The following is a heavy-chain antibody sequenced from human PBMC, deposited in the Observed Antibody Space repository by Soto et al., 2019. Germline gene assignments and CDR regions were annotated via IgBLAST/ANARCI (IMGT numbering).Heavy chain of an antibody. J-gene: IGHJ4*02. CDR2: IYYSGST. V-gene: IGHV4-61*01. CDR3: AKDRGVEGTTRFFDY. CDR1: GNSVSSGSYC. D-gene: IGHD2-15*01. Sequence: SETLCLTCPISGNSVSSGSYCWSWHRQHPGKGLGWIGNIYYSGSTNYNPCLKRPVTISVDTSNNQFCQNSGSSTAAYTAVYYCAKDRGVEGTTRFFDYWGQGTLVTVSS.